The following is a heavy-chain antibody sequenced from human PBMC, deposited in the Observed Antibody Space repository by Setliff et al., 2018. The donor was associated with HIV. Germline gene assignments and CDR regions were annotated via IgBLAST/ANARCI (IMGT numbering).Heavy chain of an antibody. Sequence: SETLSLTCSVSGGTLSSRDYNWGWIRQPPGKGLEWIGSVYYSGSVNGNPSLKSRVTISVDTSKNQFSLKLSSVTAADTAVYYCARGKSITIFGVVINHYMDVWGEGTTVTVS. V-gene: IGHV4-39*07. CDR3: ARGKSITIFGVVINHYMDV. J-gene: IGHJ6*03. CDR1: GGTLSSRDYN. D-gene: IGHD3-3*01. CDR2: VYYSGSV.